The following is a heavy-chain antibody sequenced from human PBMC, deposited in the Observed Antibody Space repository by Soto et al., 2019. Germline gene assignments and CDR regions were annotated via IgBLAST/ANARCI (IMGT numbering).Heavy chain of an antibody. CDR2: IKSKSDGGTT. CDR1: GFTFSIAW. Sequence: EVQLVESGGDLVKPGGSLRVSCAASGFTFSIAWMNWVRQAPGKGLEWVGRIKSKSDGGTTDFAAPVKGRFSISRDDSTSTVFLQMNSLKTEDTAVYYCTTDAGACPHYDYCGQGTLVTVSA. D-gene: IGHD7-27*01. J-gene: IGHJ4*02. CDR3: TTDAGACPHYDY. V-gene: IGHV3-15*01.